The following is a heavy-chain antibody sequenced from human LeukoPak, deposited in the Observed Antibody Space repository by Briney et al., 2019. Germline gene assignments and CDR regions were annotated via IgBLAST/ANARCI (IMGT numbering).Heavy chain of an antibody. D-gene: IGHD2-2*01. CDR1: GGSFSGYY. CDR2: INHSGNT. Sequence: PSETLSLTCAVYGGSFSGYYWNWIRQPPGKGLEWIAEINHSGNTNYNPSLKSRVTISVDTSKTQFSLKLSSVTAADTAVYYCARVGVVVPAAMYAYWGQGTLVTVSS. J-gene: IGHJ4*02. V-gene: IGHV4-34*01. CDR3: ARVGVVVPAAMYAY.